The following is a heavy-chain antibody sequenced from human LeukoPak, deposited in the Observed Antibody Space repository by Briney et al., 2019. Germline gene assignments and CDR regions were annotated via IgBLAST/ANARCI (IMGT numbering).Heavy chain of an antibody. CDR3: ATYRQVLLPFES. V-gene: IGHV3-30*04. J-gene: IGHJ4*02. D-gene: IGHD2-8*02. CDR1: GFTFSSYA. CDR2: ISYDGRNK. Sequence: GGSLRLSCAASGFTFSSYAMHWVRQAPGKGLEWVAVISYDGRNKYYTDSVKGRFPISRDNSKSTLYLRMNSLRAEDTAVYYCATYRQVLLPFESWGQGTLVTVSS.